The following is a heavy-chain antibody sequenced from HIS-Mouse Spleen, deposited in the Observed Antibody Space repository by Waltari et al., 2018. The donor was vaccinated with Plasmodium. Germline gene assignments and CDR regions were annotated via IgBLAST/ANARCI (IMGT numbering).Heavy chain of an antibody. Sequence: QVQLQQWGAGLLKPSETLSLTCAVYGGSFSGYYWSWIRQPSGKGLEWIGEINHSGSTNYNPSLKSRVTISVDTSKNQFSLKLSSVTAADTAVYYCARGVGYCSGGSCDHYFDYWGQGTLVTVSS. CDR2: INHSGST. CDR3: ARGVGYCSGGSCDHYFDY. J-gene: IGHJ4*02. V-gene: IGHV4-34*01. CDR1: GGSFSGYY. D-gene: IGHD2-15*01.